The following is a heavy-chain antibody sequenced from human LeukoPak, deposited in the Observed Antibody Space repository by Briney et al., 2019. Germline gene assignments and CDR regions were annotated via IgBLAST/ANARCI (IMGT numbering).Heavy chain of an antibody. J-gene: IGHJ6*03. CDR1: GGSISSSSYY. Sequence: SETLSLTCTVSGGSISSSSYYWGWIRQPPGKGLEWIGSIYYSGSTYYNPSLKSGVTISVDTSKNQFSLKLSSVTAADTAVYYCARGGSSSPFFVYYYMDVWGKGTTVTVSS. V-gene: IGHV4-39*07. CDR3: ARGGSSSPFFVYYYMDV. CDR2: IYYSGST. D-gene: IGHD6-6*01.